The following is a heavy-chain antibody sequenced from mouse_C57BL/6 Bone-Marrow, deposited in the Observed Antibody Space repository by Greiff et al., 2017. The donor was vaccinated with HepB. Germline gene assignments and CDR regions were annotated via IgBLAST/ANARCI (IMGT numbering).Heavy chain of an antibody. Sequence: LQQSGAELVRPGASVKMSCKASGYTFTSYNMHWVKQTPRQGLEWIGAIYPGNGDTSYNQKFKGKATLTVDKSSSTAYMQLSSLTSEDSAVYFCARWADDDDVYAMDYWGQGTSVTVSS. CDR1: GYTFTSYN. J-gene: IGHJ4*01. V-gene: IGHV1-12*01. CDR2: IYPGNGDT. CDR3: ARWADDDDVYAMDY. D-gene: IGHD2-4*01.